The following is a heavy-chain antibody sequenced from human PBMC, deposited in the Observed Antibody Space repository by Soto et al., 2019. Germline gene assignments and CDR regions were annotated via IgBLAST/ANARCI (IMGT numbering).Heavy chain of an antibody. CDR1: GFTFSDYA. Sequence: PGGSLRLSCAASGFTFSDYAMHWVRQAPGKGLEWVTVISYDGNNKHYADSVKGRFTIFRDNSKNTLFLQMNSLRDEDTAVYYCAREARFWTGSLDYWGQGTLVTVSS. D-gene: IGHD3-3*01. J-gene: IGHJ4*02. V-gene: IGHV3-30*01. CDR3: AREARFWTGSLDY. CDR2: ISYDGNNK.